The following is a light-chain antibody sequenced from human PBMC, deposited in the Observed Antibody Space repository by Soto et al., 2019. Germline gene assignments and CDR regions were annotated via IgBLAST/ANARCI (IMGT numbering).Light chain of an antibody. CDR1: QSVTTSH. Sequence: EIVLTQSPGTLSLSPGQRATLSCRASQSVTTSHLVWFQQKPGQAPRLLIYGASTRATGIPDRFSGSGSGTDFTVTISSLGPEDSAVYSCQQNGGSPPYTFGRGTKLE. CDR2: GAS. J-gene: IGKJ2*01. V-gene: IGKV3-20*01. CDR3: QQNGGSPPYT.